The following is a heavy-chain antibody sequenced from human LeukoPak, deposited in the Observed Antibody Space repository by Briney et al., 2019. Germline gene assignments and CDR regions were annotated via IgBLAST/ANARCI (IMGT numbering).Heavy chain of an antibody. Sequence: SETLSLTCTVSGGSVSSSFYYWGWLRPPPGKGLEWIVSMYFSGSTHYNPSLKSRVTISVDTSKNQFSLKLTSVTAADTAVYYCANAASYSVDYWGQGTLVTVSA. CDR3: ANAASYSVDY. V-gene: IGHV4-39*01. CDR2: MYFSGST. D-gene: IGHD1-26*01. CDR1: GGSVSSSFYY. J-gene: IGHJ4*02.